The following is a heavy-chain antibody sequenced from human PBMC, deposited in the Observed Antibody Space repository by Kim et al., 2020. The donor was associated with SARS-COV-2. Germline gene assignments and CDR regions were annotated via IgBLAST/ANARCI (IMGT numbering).Heavy chain of an antibody. CDR3: VRKPAGWFAFDY. CDR1: DYSIISDYW. Sequence: SETLSLTCVVSDYSIISDYWWGWIRQPPGKRLEWIAYIFHTGSTYYTSSLESRLTMSVDTSKNQFSLTLTSVTAVDTALYYCVRKPAGWFAFDYWGQGILVTVSS. D-gene: IGHD3-10*01. CDR2: IFHTGST. V-gene: IGHV4-28*01. J-gene: IGHJ4*02.